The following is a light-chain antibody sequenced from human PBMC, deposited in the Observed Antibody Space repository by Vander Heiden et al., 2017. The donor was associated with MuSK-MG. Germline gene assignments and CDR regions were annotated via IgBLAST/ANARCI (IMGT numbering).Light chain of an antibody. Sequence: EIVLTQSPGTLCLSPGERATLSCRASQSVGSRYLAWYQQKPGQATRLLIYGASSRATGIPDRFSGSGSGTDFTLTISRLEPEDFAVYYCQHYGSSFGGGTKVEIK. CDR3: QHYGSS. CDR2: GAS. V-gene: IGKV3-20*01. J-gene: IGKJ4*01. CDR1: QSVGSRY.